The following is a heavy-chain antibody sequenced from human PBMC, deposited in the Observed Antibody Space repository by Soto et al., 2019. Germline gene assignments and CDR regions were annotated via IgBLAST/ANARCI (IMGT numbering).Heavy chain of an antibody. D-gene: IGHD6-19*01. CDR2: INPIFGTA. CDR1: GYTFTSYY. V-gene: IGHV1-69*13. J-gene: IGHJ6*02. Sequence: SVKVSCKASGYTFTSYYMHWVRQAPGQGLEWMGVINPIFGTANYAQKFQGRVTMTADESTSTAYMELSSLRSEDTAVYYCARAAVAVAGRTDYYYYGMDVWGQGTTVTVSS. CDR3: ARAAVAVAGRTDYYYYGMDV.